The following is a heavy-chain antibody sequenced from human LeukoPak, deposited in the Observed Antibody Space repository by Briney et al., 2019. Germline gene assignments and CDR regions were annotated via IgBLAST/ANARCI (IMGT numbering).Heavy chain of an antibody. CDR3: ARRVAVAGRDSYGMDV. CDR1: GGSISSHY. CDR2: IYYRGST. J-gene: IGHJ6*02. V-gene: IGHV4-59*08. D-gene: IGHD6-19*01. Sequence: SETLSLTCTVSGGSISSHYWSWIRQPPGKGLEWIAYIYYRGSTNYNPSLKSRVTISVDTSKKQFSLKLSSVTAADTAVYYCARRVAVAGRDSYGMDVWGQGTTVTVSS.